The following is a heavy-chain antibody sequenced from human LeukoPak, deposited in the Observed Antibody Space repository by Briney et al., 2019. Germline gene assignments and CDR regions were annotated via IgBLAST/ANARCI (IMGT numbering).Heavy chain of an antibody. D-gene: IGHD5-18*01. V-gene: IGHV1-2*02. CDR1: GYTFTRYY. CDR3: ARGTAMDDFDY. Sequence: SVKVSCQASGYTFTRYYMLWVRQAPGQGLEWMGWINPNSCGTNHAQKFQGRVTMTRDTSISTAYMELSRMRSDDTAVYYCARGTAMDDFDYWGQGTLVTVSS. J-gene: IGHJ4*02. CDR2: INPNSCGT.